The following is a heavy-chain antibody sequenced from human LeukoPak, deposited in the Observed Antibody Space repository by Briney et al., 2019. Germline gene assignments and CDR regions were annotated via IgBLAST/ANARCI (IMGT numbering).Heavy chain of an antibody. Sequence: GGSLRLSCAASGLTFSKFWMHWVRPPPGKGLMWVSRIDSDGSSTSYADSVKGRFTISRDNAKNMLYLQMNSLRAEDTAIYYCARDTLDWGQGTLVSVTS. D-gene: IGHD1-1*01. J-gene: IGHJ4*02. CDR2: IDSDGSST. CDR3: ARDTLD. V-gene: IGHV3-74*01. CDR1: GLTFSKFW.